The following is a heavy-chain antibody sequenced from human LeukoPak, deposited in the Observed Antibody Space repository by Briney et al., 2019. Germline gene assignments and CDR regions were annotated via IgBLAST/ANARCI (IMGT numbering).Heavy chain of an antibody. D-gene: IGHD1-14*01. V-gene: IGHV5-51*01. CDR2: IYPGDSDT. Sequence: RGESLKISCKGSGYSFTSYWIGWVRQMPGKGLEWMGIIYPGDSDTRYSPSFQGQVTISADKSISTAYLQWSGLKASDTAMYYCATTARAGTKTFDYWGQGTLVTVSS. CDR1: GYSFTSYW. J-gene: IGHJ4*02. CDR3: ATTARAGTKTFDY.